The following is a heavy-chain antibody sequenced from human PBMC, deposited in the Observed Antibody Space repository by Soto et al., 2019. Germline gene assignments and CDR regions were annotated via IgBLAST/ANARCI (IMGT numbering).Heavy chain of an antibody. CDR1: GYTFTSYA. CDR3: ARSTRSSSWAYGYYYGMDV. CDR2: INAGNGNT. D-gene: IGHD6-13*01. J-gene: IGHJ6*02. Sequence: ASVKVSCKASGYTFTSYAMHWVRQAPGQRLEWMGWINAGNGNTKYSQKFQGRVTITRDTSASTAYMELSSLRSEDTAVYYCARSTRSSSWAYGYYYGMDVWGQGTTVTGSS. V-gene: IGHV1-3*01.